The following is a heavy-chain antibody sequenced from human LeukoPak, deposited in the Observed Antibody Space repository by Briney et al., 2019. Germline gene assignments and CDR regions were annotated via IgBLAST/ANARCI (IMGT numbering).Heavy chain of an antibody. Sequence: WGSLTLSCAASGFTFNNYWMSWVRQAPGKGLEWVANIKQDGSEKYYVDSVKGRFTISRDNAKNSLYLQMNSLRAEDTAVYYCARECARGSQGSWGQGTLIPVSS. CDR1: GFTFNNYW. J-gene: IGHJ4*02. D-gene: IGHD3-10*01. CDR3: ARECARGSQGS. V-gene: IGHV3-7*01. CDR2: IKQDGSEK.